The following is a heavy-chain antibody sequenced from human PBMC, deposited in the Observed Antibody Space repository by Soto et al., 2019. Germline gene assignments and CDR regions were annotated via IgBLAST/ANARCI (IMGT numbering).Heavy chain of an antibody. Sequence: SETLSLTCTVSGGSVRSGNYYWSWIRQPPWKGLEWIGYVYYGGSTNYDPSLKSRVTISIDTSKNQFSLNLSSVTAADTAVYFCAREARRPRDGGYYYYAMDVWGQGTTVTVSS. CDR2: VYYGGST. CDR3: AREARRPRDGGYYYYAMDV. V-gene: IGHV4-61*01. J-gene: IGHJ6*02. CDR1: GGSVRSGNYY. D-gene: IGHD3-16*01.